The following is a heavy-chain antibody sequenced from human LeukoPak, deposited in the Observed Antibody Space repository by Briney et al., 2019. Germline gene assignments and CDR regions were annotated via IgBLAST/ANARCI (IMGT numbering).Heavy chain of an antibody. Sequence: PSETLSLTCTVSGGSISSYYWIWIRQPPGKGLEWIGYIYYGVSTNYNPSLKSRVTISVDTSKNQFSLKLSSVTAADTAVYYCARAPSLWYSSGWVPSAFDIWGQGTMVTVSS. CDR2: IYYGVST. J-gene: IGHJ3*02. D-gene: IGHD6-19*01. CDR1: GGSISSYY. CDR3: ARAPSLWYSSGWVPSAFDI. V-gene: IGHV4-59*01.